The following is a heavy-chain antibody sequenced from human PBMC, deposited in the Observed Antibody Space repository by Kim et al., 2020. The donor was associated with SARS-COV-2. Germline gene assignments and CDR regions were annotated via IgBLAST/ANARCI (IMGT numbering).Heavy chain of an antibody. CDR3: AKSPAVDDAFDI. V-gene: IGHV3-23*01. D-gene: IGHD2-21*01. Sequence: YYADSVKGRFTISRDNSKNTLYLQMNSLRAEDTAVYYCAKSPAVDDAFDIWGQGTMVTVSS. J-gene: IGHJ3*02.